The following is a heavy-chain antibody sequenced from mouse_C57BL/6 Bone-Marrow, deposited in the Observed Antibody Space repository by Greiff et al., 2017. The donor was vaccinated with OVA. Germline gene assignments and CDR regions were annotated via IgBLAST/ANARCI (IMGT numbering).Heavy chain of an antibody. Sequence: EVKLVESGGGLVKPGGSLKFSCAASGFTFSSYAMSWVRQTPEKRLEWVATISDGGSYTYYPDNVKGRFTISRDNAKNNLYLQMSHLKSEDTAMYYCAREGITTVAYFDYWGQGTTLTVSS. CDR3: AREGITTVAYFDY. J-gene: IGHJ2*01. D-gene: IGHD1-1*01. CDR1: GFTFSSYA. CDR2: ISDGGSYT. V-gene: IGHV5-4*01.